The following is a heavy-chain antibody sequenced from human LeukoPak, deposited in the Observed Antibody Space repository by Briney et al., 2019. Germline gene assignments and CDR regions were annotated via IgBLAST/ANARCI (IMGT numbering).Heavy chain of an antibody. D-gene: IGHD5-18*01. J-gene: IGHJ4*02. CDR3: AHRRAQLWLQGGVYFDY. Sequence: SGPTLVNPTQTLTLTCTFSGFSLSTSEVGVGWIRQPPGKALEWLALIYWNDDKRYSPSLKSRLIITKDTSKNQVVLTMTNMDPVDTATYYCAHRRAQLWLQGGVYFDYWGQGTLVTVSS. CDR1: GFSLSTSEVG. CDR2: IYWNDDK. V-gene: IGHV2-5*01.